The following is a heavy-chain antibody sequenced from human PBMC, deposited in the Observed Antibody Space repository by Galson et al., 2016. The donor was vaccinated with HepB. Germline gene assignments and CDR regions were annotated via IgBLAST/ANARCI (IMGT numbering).Heavy chain of an antibody. D-gene: IGHD1-26*01. V-gene: IGHV3-11*01. J-gene: IGHJ4*02. Sequence: SLRLSCAASGFIFSDYYMSWIRQTPGKGLEWLAHISSRGATIYYPDSLKGRFTLSRDNAKNSLYLQMNSLRAEDTAVYYCARGKGGSFLDHWGQGAQVTVSS. CDR1: GFIFSDYY. CDR2: ISSRGATI. CDR3: ARGKGGSFLDH.